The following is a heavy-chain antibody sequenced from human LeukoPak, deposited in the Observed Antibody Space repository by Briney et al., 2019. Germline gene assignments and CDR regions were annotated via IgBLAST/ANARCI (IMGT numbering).Heavy chain of an antibody. CDR2: ISFDGSEK. J-gene: IGHJ4*02. CDR1: GFTFSSYG. Sequence: PGGSLRLSCVTSGFTFSSYGMHWVRQAPGKGLQWVAVISFDGSEKYYADSVKGRFTISTDYSRNTLYLEMNSLRADDTAVYYCARSQLQYCSTTSCYVFDYWGQGTLVTVSS. D-gene: IGHD2-2*01. V-gene: IGHV3-30*19. CDR3: ARSQLQYCSTTSCYVFDY.